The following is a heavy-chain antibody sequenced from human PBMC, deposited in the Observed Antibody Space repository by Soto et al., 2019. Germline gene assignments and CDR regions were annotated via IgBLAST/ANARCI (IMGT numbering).Heavy chain of an antibody. Sequence: PSETLSLTCTVSGGSISSYYWSWIRQPPGKGLEWIGYIYYSGSTNYNPSLKSRVTISVDMSKNQFSLKLSSVTAADTAVYYCATRYGPGFDYWGQGTLVTVSS. CDR2: IYYSGST. J-gene: IGHJ4*02. CDR1: GGSISSYY. D-gene: IGHD4-17*01. V-gene: IGHV4-59*08. CDR3: ATRYGPGFDY.